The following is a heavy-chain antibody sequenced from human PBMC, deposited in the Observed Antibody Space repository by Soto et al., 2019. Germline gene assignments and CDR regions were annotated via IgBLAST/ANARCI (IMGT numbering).Heavy chain of an antibody. CDR1: GFTFDDYA. V-gene: IGHV3-9*01. CDR3: AKEASSIAALG. D-gene: IGHD6-6*01. Sequence: EVQLVESGGGLVQPGRSLRLSCAASGFTFDDYAMHWVRQAPGKGLEWVSGISWNSGSIGYADSVKGRFTISRDNAKNSLYLKMNSLRAEDTALYYCAKEASSIAALGWGQGTLVTVSS. CDR2: ISWNSGSI. J-gene: IGHJ4*02.